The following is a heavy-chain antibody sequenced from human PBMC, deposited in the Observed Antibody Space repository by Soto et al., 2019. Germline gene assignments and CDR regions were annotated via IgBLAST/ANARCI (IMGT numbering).Heavy chain of an antibody. CDR3: ARVAVAGTRFDY. D-gene: IGHD6-19*01. Sequence: TLSLTCAVSGGSISSGGYSWSWIRQPPGKGLEWIGEIYHSGSTNYNPSLKSRVTISVDKSKNQFSLKLSSVTAADTAVYYCARVAVAGTRFDYWGLGTLVTVSS. V-gene: IGHV4-30-2*01. CDR2: IYHSGST. J-gene: IGHJ4*02. CDR1: GGSISSGGYS.